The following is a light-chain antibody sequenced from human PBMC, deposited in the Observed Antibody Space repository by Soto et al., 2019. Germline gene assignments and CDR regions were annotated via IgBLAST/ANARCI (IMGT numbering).Light chain of an antibody. V-gene: IGLV1-51*01. CDR1: SSNIGGNS. J-gene: IGLJ1*01. Sequence: QSVLTQPPSVSAAPGQRVTISCSGGSSNIGGNSVSWYQQLPGTAPKLLIYDDDKRPSGIPDRFSGSKSGTSATLGITGFQTGDEANHYCGSWDSSLSAYVFGTGTKVTVL. CDR2: DDD. CDR3: GSWDSSLSAYV.